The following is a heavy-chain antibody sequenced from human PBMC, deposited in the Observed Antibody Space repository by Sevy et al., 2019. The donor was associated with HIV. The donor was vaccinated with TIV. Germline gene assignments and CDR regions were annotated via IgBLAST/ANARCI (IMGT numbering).Heavy chain of an antibody. V-gene: IGHV3-7*01. CDR3: AREVGGFNWRPYYFDA. J-gene: IGHJ4*02. D-gene: IGHD3-3*01. Sequence: HGGSLRLSCAASGFSFTDYWMSWVRQTPGKGLEWVATIKQDESGKYYVDSVKGRFAISRDNGKNSVSLQMNGLRVEDTALYYCAREVGGFNWRPYYFDAWGQGTLVTVSS. CDR1: GFSFTDYW. CDR2: IKQDESGK.